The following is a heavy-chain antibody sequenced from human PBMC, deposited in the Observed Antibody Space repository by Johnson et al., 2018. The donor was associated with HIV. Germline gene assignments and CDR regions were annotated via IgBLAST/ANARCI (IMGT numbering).Heavy chain of an antibody. CDR3: TRDLSSIVVVPAAAI. CDR2: IRSKAYGGTT. Sequence: VQLVESGGGLVQPGRSLRLSCTASGFTFGDYAMSWFRQAPGKGLEWVGFIRSKAYGGTTEYAASVKGRLTISRDDSKSIAYLQMNSLKTEDTAVYYCTRDLSSIVVVPAAAIWGQGTMVTVSS. J-gene: IGHJ3*02. V-gene: IGHV3-49*03. D-gene: IGHD2-2*01. CDR1: GFTFGDYA.